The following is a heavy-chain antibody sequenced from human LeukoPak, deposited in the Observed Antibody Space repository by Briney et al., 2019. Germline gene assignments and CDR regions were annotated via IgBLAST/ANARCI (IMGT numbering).Heavy chain of an antibody. D-gene: IGHD6-19*01. J-gene: IGHJ4*02. CDR3: ARGRPWAVAGEYYFDY. CDR2: ISSSSSYI. CDR1: GFTFSSYS. Sequence: GGSLRLSCAASGFTFSSYSMNWVRQAPGKGLEWVSSISSSSSYIYYADSVKGRFTISRDNAKNSLYLQMNSLRAEDTAVYYCARGRPWAVAGEYYFDYWGQGTLVTVTS. V-gene: IGHV3-21*01.